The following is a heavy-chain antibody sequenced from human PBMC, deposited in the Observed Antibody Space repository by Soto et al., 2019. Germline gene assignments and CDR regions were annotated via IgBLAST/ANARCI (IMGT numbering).Heavy chain of an antibody. CDR2: ISWDGSST. CDR3: AKDISASRWLPLTPYYYYGMDV. J-gene: IGHJ6*02. Sequence: EVQLVESGGVVVQPGGSLRLSCAASGFTFDDYTMHWVRQAPGKGLEWVSLISWDGSSTYYADSVKGRFTISRDNSKKSLYLQMNSMRTEDTALYYCAKDISASRWLPLTPYYYYGMDVWGQGTTVTVSS. D-gene: IGHD5-12*01. CDR1: GFTFDDYT. V-gene: IGHV3-43*01.